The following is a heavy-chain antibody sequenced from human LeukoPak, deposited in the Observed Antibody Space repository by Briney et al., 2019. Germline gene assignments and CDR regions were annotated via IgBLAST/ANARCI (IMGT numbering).Heavy chain of an antibody. CDR1: GFTFSSYS. D-gene: IGHD3-22*01. V-gene: IGHV3-21*01. Sequence: PGGSLRLSCAASGFTFSSYSMNWVRQAPGKGLEWVSSISSSSSYIYYADSVKGRFTISRDNAKNSLYLQMNSLRAEDQAVYYCARGVHYYDSSGYYTDAFDIWGQGTMVTVSS. CDR2: ISSSSSYI. J-gene: IGHJ3*02. CDR3: ARGVHYYDSSGYYTDAFDI.